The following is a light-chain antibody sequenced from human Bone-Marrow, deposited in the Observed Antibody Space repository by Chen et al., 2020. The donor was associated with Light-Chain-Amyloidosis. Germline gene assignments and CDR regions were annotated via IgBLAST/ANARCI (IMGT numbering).Light chain of an antibody. CDR3: QQYYSYRWT. J-gene: IGKJ1*01. Sequence: IQMTQSPSTLSASVGDRVTITCRASQNINSWVAWYQQTPGKAPKLLIYKASTLQSGVPSRFSGSGFGTEFTLTSSSLQPDDFATYSCQQYYSYRWTFGQGTKVETK. CDR2: KAS. CDR1: QNINSW. V-gene: IGKV1-5*03.